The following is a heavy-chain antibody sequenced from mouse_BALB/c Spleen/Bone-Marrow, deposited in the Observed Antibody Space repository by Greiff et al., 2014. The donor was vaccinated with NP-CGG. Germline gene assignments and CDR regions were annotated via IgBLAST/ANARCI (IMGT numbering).Heavy chain of an antibody. CDR2: INPSSGYT. J-gene: IGHJ4*01. CDR3: AYGNYGYAMDY. V-gene: IGHV1-4*01. D-gene: IGHD2-10*02. CDR1: GYTLTSYT. Sequence: QVQLQQSGAELARPGASVKMSCKASGYTLTSYTMHWVKQRPGQGLEWIGYINPSSGYTNYNQKFKDKATLTADKSSSTAYMQLSSLTSEDSAVYYCAYGNYGYAMDYWGQGTSVTVSS.